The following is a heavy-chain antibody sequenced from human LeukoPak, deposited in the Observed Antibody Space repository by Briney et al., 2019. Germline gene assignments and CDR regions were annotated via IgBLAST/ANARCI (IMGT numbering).Heavy chain of an antibody. Sequence: GGSLRLSCAASGFTFSSYAMSWVRQAPGKGLEWVSAISGSGGSTYYADSVKGRFAISRDNSKNTLYLQMNRLRNDDTALYYCARVPPNSGWYADYWGQGALVTVSS. CDR1: GFTFSSYA. J-gene: IGHJ4*02. D-gene: IGHD6-19*01. V-gene: IGHV3-23*01. CDR2: ISGSGGST. CDR3: ARVPPNSGWYADY.